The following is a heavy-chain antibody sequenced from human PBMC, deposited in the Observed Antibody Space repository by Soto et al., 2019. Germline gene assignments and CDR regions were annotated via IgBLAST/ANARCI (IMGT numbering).Heavy chain of an antibody. CDR3: ATGRGRPIPCPGGADCWFDT. J-gene: IGHJ5*02. D-gene: IGHD3-16*01. CDR1: GYTLTELS. CDR2: FDPEDGET. V-gene: IGHV1-24*01. Sequence: GASVKVSCKVSGYTLTELSMHWVRQAPGKGLEWMGGFDPEDGETIYAQKFQGRVTMTEDTSTDTAYMELSSLRSEDTAVYYCATGRGRPIPCPGGADCWFDTWGQGTLVTVSS.